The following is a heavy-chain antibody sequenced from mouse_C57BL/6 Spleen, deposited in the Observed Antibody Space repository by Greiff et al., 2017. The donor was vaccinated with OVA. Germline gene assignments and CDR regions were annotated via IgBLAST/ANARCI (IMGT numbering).Heavy chain of an antibody. Sequence: VQLQQSGPELVKPGASVKISCKASGYAFSSPWMNWVKQRPGKGLEWIGRIYPGDGDTNYNGKFKGKATLTADKSSSTAYMQISSLTSEDSAVYFCARYNYGSSWGFAYWGQGTLVTVSA. V-gene: IGHV1-82*01. CDR3: ARYNYGSSWGFAY. J-gene: IGHJ3*01. CDR2: IYPGDGDT. CDR1: GYAFSSPW. D-gene: IGHD1-1*01.